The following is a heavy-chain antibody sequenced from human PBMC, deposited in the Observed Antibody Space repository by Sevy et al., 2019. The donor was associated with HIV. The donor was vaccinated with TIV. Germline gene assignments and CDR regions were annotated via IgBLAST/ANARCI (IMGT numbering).Heavy chain of an antibody. CDR3: ARVRYNYGSYYFDY. V-gene: IGHV3-11*06. CDR1: GFTFSDYY. J-gene: IGHJ4*02. CDR2: ISTGSTYT. Sequence: GGSLRLSCVASGFTFSDYYMSWIRQAPGKGLEWVSYISTGSTYTNYEDSVKGRFTVSRDNSENPLYLQMNSLRAEDTAVYYCARVRYNYGSYYFDYWGQGTLVTVSS. D-gene: IGHD5-18*01.